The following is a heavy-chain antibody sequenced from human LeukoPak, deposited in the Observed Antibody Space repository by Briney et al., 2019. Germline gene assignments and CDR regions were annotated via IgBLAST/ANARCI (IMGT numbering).Heavy chain of an antibody. Sequence: PSETLSLTCTVSGGSISSYYWSWIRQPPGKGLEWIGYIYYSGSTNYNPSLKSRVTISVDTSKNQFSLKLSSVTAADTAVYYCARSSSSFRFDPWGQGTLVTVSP. CDR3: ARSSSSFRFDP. J-gene: IGHJ5*02. CDR2: IYYSGST. D-gene: IGHD6-6*01. V-gene: IGHV4-59*01. CDR1: GGSISSYY.